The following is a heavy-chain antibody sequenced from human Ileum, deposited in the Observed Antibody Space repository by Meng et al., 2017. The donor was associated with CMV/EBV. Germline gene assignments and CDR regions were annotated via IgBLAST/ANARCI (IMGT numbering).Heavy chain of an antibody. CDR1: GFTFNNYE. V-gene: IGHV3-48*03. CDR2: INTSGDHV. J-gene: IGHJ4*02. CDR3: ARRLPYRGMDL. Sequence: GESLKISCEASGFTFNNYEMKWVRQAPGKGLEWLSYINTSGDHVQYVDSVRGRFTVSRDNAKNTVYLQMSSLRADDTAVYYCARRLPYRGMDLWGQGTLVTVSS. D-gene: IGHD3-16*01.